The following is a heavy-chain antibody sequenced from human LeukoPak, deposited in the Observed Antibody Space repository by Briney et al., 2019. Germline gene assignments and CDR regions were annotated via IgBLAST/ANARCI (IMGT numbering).Heavy chain of an antibody. V-gene: IGHV3-48*01. J-gene: IGHJ6*03. CDR3: ASSYGPPYYYYYMDV. D-gene: IGHD5-18*01. Sequence: PGGSLRLSCAASGFTFSSYSMSWVRQAPGKGLEWVSYISSSSSTIYYADSVKGRFTISRDNAKNSLYLQMSSLRAEDTAVNYCASSYGPPYYYYYMDVWGKGTTVTVSS. CDR1: GFTFSSYS. CDR2: ISSSSSTI.